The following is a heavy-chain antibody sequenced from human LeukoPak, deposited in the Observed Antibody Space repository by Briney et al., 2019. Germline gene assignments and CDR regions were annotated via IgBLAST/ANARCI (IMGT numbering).Heavy chain of an antibody. CDR1: GYTFTSYG. V-gene: IGHV1-18*01. CDR2: ISAYNGNT. J-gene: IGHJ6*02. D-gene: IGHD3-22*01. CDR3: ASLGDSSGYYYYYYGMDV. Sequence: ASVKVSCTASGYTFTSYGISWVRQAPGQGLEWMGWISAYNGNTNYAQKLQGRVTMTTDTSTSTAYMELRSLRSDDTAVYYCASLGDSSGYYYYYYGMDVWGQGTTVTVSS.